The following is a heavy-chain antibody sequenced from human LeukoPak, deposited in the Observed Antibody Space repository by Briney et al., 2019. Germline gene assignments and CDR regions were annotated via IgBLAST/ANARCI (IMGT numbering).Heavy chain of an antibody. CDR2: INHSGST. J-gene: IGHJ3*02. Sequence: SETLSLTCAVYGGSFSGYYWSWIRQPPGKGLEWIGEINHSGSTNYNPSLKSRVTISVDTSKNQFSLKLSSVTAADTAVYYCARSWLLYDYVWVSYDAFDIWGQGTMVTVSS. D-gene: IGHD3-16*01. CDR1: GGSFSGYY. CDR3: ARSWLLYDYVWVSYDAFDI. V-gene: IGHV4-34*01.